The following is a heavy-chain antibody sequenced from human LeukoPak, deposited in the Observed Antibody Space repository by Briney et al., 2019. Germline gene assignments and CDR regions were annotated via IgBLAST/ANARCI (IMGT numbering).Heavy chain of an antibody. CDR1: GVSISNNYFY. CDR3: ATLGLLRGAGFNLATHFDF. D-gene: IGHD1-26*01. Sequence: SETLSLTCSVSGVSISNNYFYWARIRQPPGKGLELIGYIHHTGSTFHNSSLKSRVTISADTSQNQFSLSLTSVTAADTAVYYCATLGLLRGAGFNLATHFDFWGQGTLVTVSS. V-gene: IGHV4-39*01. J-gene: IGHJ4*02. CDR2: IHHTGST.